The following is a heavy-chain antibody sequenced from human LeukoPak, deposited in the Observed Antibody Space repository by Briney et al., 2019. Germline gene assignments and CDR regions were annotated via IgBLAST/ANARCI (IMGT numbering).Heavy chain of an antibody. J-gene: IGHJ4*02. D-gene: IGHD3-22*01. CDR1: GYTFTGYY. Sequence: ASVKVSCKASGYTFTGYYMHWVRQAPGQGLEWMGWINPNSGGTNYAQKFQGRVTMTRDTSISTAYMELSRLRSDDTAVYYCAGASYYYDSSGYWAYFDYLGQGTLVTVSS. CDR3: AGASYYYDSSGYWAYFDY. CDR2: INPNSGGT. V-gene: IGHV1-2*02.